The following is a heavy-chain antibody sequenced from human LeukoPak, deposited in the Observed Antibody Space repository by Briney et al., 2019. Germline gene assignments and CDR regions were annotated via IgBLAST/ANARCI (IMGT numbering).Heavy chain of an antibody. CDR2: ISGYSGQT. CDR1: GYTFTSHG. CDR3: ARDIAISQFDY. D-gene: IGHD3-9*01. V-gene: IGHV1-18*01. J-gene: IGHJ4*02. Sequence: ASVKVSCKASGYTFTSHGISWVGQAPGHGLEWMGWISGYSGQTDYSEKLQGRVTMTTDTSTSTAYMELRSLTLDDTAVYYCARDIAISQFDYWGQGTLVTVSS.